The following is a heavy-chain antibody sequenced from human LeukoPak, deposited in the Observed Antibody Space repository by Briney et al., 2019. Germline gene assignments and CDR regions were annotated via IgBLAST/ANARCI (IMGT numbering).Heavy chain of an antibody. D-gene: IGHD3-10*01. J-gene: IGHJ6*02. CDR3: ARVGKVLLWFGEYDYGMDV. V-gene: IGHV4-30-2*01. CDR1: GGSISSGGYS. CDR2: IYHSGNT. Sequence: SETLSLSCAVSGGSISSGGYSWSWIRQPPGKGLEWIGYIYHSGNTYYNPSLKSRATISVDRSKNQFSLKLSSVTAADTAVYYCARVGKVLLWFGEYDYGMDVWGQGTTVTVSS.